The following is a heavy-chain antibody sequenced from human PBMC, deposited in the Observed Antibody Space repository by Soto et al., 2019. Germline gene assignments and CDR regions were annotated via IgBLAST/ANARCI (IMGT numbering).Heavy chain of an antibody. V-gene: IGHV4-34*01. CDR3: ARAGYYGWFDP. CDR2: INHSGST. J-gene: IGHJ5*02. D-gene: IGHD3-3*01. Sequence: PSETLSLTCAVYGGSFSGYYWSWIRQPPGKGLEWIGEINHSGSTNYNPSLKSRVTISVDTSKNQFSLKLSSVTAADTAVYYCARAGYYGWFDPWGQGTLVTVS. CDR1: GGSFSGYY.